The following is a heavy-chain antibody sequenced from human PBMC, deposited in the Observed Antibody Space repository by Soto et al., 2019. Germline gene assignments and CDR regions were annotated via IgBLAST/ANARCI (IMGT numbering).Heavy chain of an antibody. CDR3: VRLYCSGGSCTFDY. V-gene: IGHV4-34*01. Sequence: SETLSLTCAVYGGSFSGYYWSWIRQPPGKGLEWIGEINHSGSTNYNPSLKSRVTISVDTSKNQFSLKLSSVTAADTAVYYCVRLYCSGGSCTFDYWGQGTLVTVSS. CDR2: INHSGST. CDR1: GGSFSGYY. J-gene: IGHJ4*02. D-gene: IGHD2-15*01.